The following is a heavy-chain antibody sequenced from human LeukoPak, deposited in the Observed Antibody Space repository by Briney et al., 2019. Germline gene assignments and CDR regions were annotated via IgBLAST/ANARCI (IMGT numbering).Heavy chain of an antibody. Sequence: SETLSLTCTVSGGSVSSGSYYWSWIRQPPGKGLEWIGEINHSGSTNYNPSLKSRVTISVDTSKNQFSLKLSSVTAADTAVYYCARGRGSIVVVPAARFDYWGQGTLVTVSS. J-gene: IGHJ4*02. CDR2: INHSGST. V-gene: IGHV4-39*07. CDR1: GGSVSSGSYY. D-gene: IGHD2-2*01. CDR3: ARGRGSIVVVPAARFDY.